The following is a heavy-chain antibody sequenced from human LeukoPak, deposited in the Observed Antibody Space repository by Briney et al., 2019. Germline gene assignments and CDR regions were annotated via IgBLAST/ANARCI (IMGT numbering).Heavy chain of an antibody. Sequence: ASVKVSCKASGYTFTSYDINWVRQAPGQGLEWMGGIIPIFGTANYAQKFQGRVTITADESTSTAYMQLSSLRSEDTAVYFCARDGSSSWYSALDIWGQGTMVTVSS. CDR1: GYTFTSYD. J-gene: IGHJ3*02. CDR3: ARDGSSSWYSALDI. V-gene: IGHV1-69*13. D-gene: IGHD6-13*01. CDR2: IIPIFGTA.